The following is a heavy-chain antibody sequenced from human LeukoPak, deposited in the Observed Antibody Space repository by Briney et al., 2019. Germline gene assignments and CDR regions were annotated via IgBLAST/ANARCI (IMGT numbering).Heavy chain of an antibody. V-gene: IGHV1-18*01. CDR3: AVAAAGNYYFDY. CDR1: GYTFTSYG. J-gene: IGHJ4*02. D-gene: IGHD6-13*01. Sequence: GASVKVSCKASGYTFTSYGISWVRQAPGQGLEWMGWISAYNGNTNYAQKLQGRVTMTTDTSTSTAYMELRGLRSDDTAVYYCAVAAAGNYYFDYWGQGTLVTVSS. CDR2: ISAYNGNT.